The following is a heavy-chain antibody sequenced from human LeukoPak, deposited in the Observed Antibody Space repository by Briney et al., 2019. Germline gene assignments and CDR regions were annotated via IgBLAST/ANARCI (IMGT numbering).Heavy chain of an antibody. CDR2: IIHGGSA. D-gene: IGHD3-22*01. CDR3: ARAPYYNDSNDYYYPESDY. Sequence: SETLSLTCAVSGGPLSGYSWTWLRQPPGKGLEWIGEIIHGGSAHYNPSLKSRVTMSIDTSTNELSLKLSSVTAADTAVYFCARAPYYNDSNDYYYPESDYWGRGTLVTVSS. V-gene: IGHV4-34*12. CDR1: GGPLSGYS. J-gene: IGHJ4*02.